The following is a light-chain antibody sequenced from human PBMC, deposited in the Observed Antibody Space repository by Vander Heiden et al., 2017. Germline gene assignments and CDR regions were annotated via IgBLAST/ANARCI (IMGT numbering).Light chain of an antibody. Sequence: DIQITQSPSSLSASVGDRVTITCRANQSIYSYLNWYQQKAGKVPKVLIYAASSLHSGVPSRFSGSGSGKDFTLTITSLQPEDFATYYCQHRYSTPSTFGHGTKLEIK. CDR2: AAS. CDR1: QSIYSY. V-gene: IGKV1-39*01. J-gene: IGKJ2*01. CDR3: QHRYSTPST.